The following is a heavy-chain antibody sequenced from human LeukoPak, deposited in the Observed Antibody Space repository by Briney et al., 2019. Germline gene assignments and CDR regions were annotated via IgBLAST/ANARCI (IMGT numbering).Heavy chain of an antibody. CDR1: GGSFSGYY. CDR3: ARGLTDAVAALPFDY. CDR2: INHSGST. V-gene: IGHV4-34*01. J-gene: IGHJ4*02. D-gene: IGHD6-19*01. Sequence: SETLSLTCAVYGGSFSGYYWSWIRQPPGKGLEGVGEINHSGSTNYNPSLKSRVTISVDTSKNQFSLKLSSVTAADTAVYYCARGLTDAVAALPFDYWGQGTLVTVSS.